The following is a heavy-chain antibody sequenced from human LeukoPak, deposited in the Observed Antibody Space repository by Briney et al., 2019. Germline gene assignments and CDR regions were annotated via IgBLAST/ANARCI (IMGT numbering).Heavy chain of an antibody. V-gene: IGHV1-69*13. D-gene: IGHD5-24*01. Sequence: SVKVSCKASGGTFSTYAISWVRQAPGQGLEWMGGISHIFGSANYAQKFQGRVTITADESTTTDYMELSSLRSEDTAMYYCASRLMVEMSTYFDYWGQGTLVTVSS. CDR2: ISHIFGSA. J-gene: IGHJ4*02. CDR1: GGTFSTYA. CDR3: ASRLMVEMSTYFDY.